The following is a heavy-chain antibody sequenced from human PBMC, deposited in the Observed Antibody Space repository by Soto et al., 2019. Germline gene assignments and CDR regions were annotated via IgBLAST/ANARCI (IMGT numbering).Heavy chain of an antibody. Sequence: EVQLVESGGGLVQPGRSLRLACAASGFKFDDYAMHWVRQAPGKGLEWVSGISWNSGSRGYGESVKGRFTISRDNAKNSLFLEMNSRTAEDTAFYYGAKDKKSLWFGASNYFDPWGQGTLVTVSS. J-gene: IGHJ5*02. V-gene: IGHV3-9*01. CDR3: AKDKKSLWFGASNYFDP. CDR1: GFKFDDYA. CDR2: ISWNSGSR. D-gene: IGHD3-10*01.